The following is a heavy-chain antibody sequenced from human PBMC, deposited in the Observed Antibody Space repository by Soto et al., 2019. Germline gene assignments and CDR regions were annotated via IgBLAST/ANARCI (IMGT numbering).Heavy chain of an antibody. V-gene: IGHV1-69*01. Sequence: QAQVVQSGAEVRKPGSSVKLSCKASEGTFNSYAIAWVRQAPGQGLEWMRGIIPYYNTLNYAQKFQDRVTSTADDSTNTVYMELSSLKSHDTAVYFCASGASRWSPYFLDSWGQGNVVTVSS. J-gene: IGHJ5*01. D-gene: IGHD6-13*01. CDR1: EGTFNSYA. CDR2: IIPYYNTL. CDR3: ASGASRWSPYFLDS.